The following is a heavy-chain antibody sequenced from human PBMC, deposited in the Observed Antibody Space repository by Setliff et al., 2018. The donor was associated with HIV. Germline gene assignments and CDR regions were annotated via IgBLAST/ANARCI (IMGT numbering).Heavy chain of an antibody. CDR3: ARRAYYDFWIHRYLSISNRFDP. CDR2: LPHSGAT. V-gene: IGHV4-39*01. Sequence: LSLTCTVSGGSINSRDYSWGWIRQPPGKGLEWIVSLPHSGATFYNPSLRRRVTTSVDTSKNQFSLKLSSVTAADTAVYYCARRAYYDFWIHRYLSISNRFDPWGQGILVTVSS. CDR1: GGSINSRDYS. J-gene: IGHJ5*02. D-gene: IGHD3-3*01.